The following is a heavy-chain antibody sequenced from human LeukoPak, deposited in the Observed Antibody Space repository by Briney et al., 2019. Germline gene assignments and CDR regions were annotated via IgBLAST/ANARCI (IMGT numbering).Heavy chain of an antibody. Sequence: ASVKVFCKASGGTFSSYAISWVRRAPGQGLEWMGGIIPIFGTANYAQKFQGRVTITADKSTSTAYMELSSLRSGDTAVYYCARTIYTSNYDILTGYHDYWGQGTLVTVSS. V-gene: IGHV1-69*06. CDR2: IIPIFGTA. CDR3: ARTIYTSNYDILTGYHDY. CDR1: GGTFSSYA. D-gene: IGHD3-9*01. J-gene: IGHJ4*02.